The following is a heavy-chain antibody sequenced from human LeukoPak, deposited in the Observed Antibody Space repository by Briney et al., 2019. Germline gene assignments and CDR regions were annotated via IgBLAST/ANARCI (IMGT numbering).Heavy chain of an antibody. Sequence: PSETLSLTCTVSGGSISSYYWSWIRQPPGKGLEWIGYIYYSGSTNYNPSLKSRVTISVDTSKNQFSLKLSSVTAADTAVYYCARGDMWFGAPYYYYMDVWGKGTTVTVSS. V-gene: IGHV4-59*12. CDR2: IYYSGST. D-gene: IGHD3-10*01. J-gene: IGHJ6*03. CDR3: ARGDMWFGAPYYYYMDV. CDR1: GGSISSYY.